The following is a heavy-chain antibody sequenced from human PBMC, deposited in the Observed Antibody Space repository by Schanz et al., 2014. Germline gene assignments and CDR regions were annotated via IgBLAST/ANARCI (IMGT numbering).Heavy chain of an antibody. V-gene: IGHV3-21*04. Sequence: EVQLVESGGGLVQPGGSLRLSCAASGFTFNNFNMNWVRQAPGKGLEWVSSISSSGSSIYYADSVKGRVTISRDNSRNTLFLQMRNLRADDTALYYCAKGKSEVRGIILDYWGQGTMVVVSS. D-gene: IGHD3-10*01. J-gene: IGHJ4*02. CDR1: GFTFNNFN. CDR2: ISSSGSSI. CDR3: AKGKSEVRGIILDY.